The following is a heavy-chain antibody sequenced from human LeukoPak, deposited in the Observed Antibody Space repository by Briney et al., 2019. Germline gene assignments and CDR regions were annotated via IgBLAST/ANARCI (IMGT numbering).Heavy chain of an antibody. CDR2: IKQDGSEK. CDR1: GFTFSIYW. J-gene: IGHJ4*02. D-gene: IGHD3-9*01. Sequence: GGSLRLSCAASGFTFSIYWMTWVRQAPGKGLEWVGNIKQDGSEKYYVGSVMGRFTISRDNAKNSLYLQMNSLRAEDTAVYYCARRVLRYFDWLLYTAFFDYWGQGTLVTVSS. CDR3: ARRVLRYFDWLLYTAFFDY. V-gene: IGHV3-7*01.